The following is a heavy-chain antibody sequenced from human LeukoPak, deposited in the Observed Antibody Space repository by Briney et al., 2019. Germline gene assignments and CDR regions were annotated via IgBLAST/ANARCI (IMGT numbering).Heavy chain of an antibody. CDR1: GFSFETYD. CDR2: VGATGET. D-gene: IGHD1-26*01. Sequence: GGSLILSCAAFGFSFETYDMHWGRQPTGKCLEWVSAVGATGETYYPDSVKDRFTISRENAKNSLYLQMNSLRVEDTAVYYCARAIGGPSGTYYNYWGQGTLVTVSS. J-gene: IGHJ4*02. V-gene: IGHV3-13*01. CDR3: ARAIGGPSGTYYNY.